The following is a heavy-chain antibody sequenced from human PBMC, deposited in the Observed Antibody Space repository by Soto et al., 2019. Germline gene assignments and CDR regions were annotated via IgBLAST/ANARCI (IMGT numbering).Heavy chain of an antibody. CDR1: GGSVDNVNHY. D-gene: IGHD6-6*01. J-gene: IGHJ5*02. V-gene: IGHV4-30-4*01. Sequence: SETLSLTCTVSGGSVDNVNHYWSWIRQPPGKGLEWLGYIYNSGDTHYNPSLKSRVKILLDKSRNQFSLRLSSVTAADTAVYFCATSEYSSLSINWFDPWGHGALVTVSS. CDR3: ATSEYSSLSINWFDP. CDR2: IYNSGDT.